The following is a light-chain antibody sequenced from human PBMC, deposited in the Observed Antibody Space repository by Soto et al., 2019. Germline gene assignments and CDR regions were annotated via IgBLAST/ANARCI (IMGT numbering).Light chain of an antibody. Sequence: EIVMTQSPATLSVSPGERATLTCRASHGVYRNLAWYQQKPGQAPRLLIYGASTRATGIPARFSGSGSGTEFTLTISSLQSEDFAVYYCQQYNNWPMWTFGQGTKVDIK. CDR3: QQYNNWPMWT. J-gene: IGKJ1*01. CDR1: HGVYRN. V-gene: IGKV3-15*01. CDR2: GAS.